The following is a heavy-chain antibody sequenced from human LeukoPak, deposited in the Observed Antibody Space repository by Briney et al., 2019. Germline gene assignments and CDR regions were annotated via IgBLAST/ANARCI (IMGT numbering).Heavy chain of an antibody. Sequence: ASVKVSCKSFGFTFTNYLLHWVRQAPGQGLEWVGRIAPSVDTTNYAQKFRGRVTMTRDTSTSTVYMELSRLRSDDTAVYYCVPSNGNYYFDYWGQGTLVTVSS. V-gene: IGHV1-46*01. J-gene: IGHJ4*02. D-gene: IGHD1-7*01. CDR2: IAPSVDTT. CDR1: GFTFTNYL. CDR3: VPSNGNYYFDY.